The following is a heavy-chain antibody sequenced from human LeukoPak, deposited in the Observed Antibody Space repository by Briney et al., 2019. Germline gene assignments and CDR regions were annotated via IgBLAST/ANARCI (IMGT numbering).Heavy chain of an antibody. CDR2: ISGSGGST. Sequence: GGSLRLSCAASGSTFSSYAVSWVRQTPGKGLEWVSAISGSGGSTYYADSVKGRFTISRDNSKNTLYLQMNSLRAEDTAVYYCANTLTTVVIPGAFDIWGQGTMVTVSS. J-gene: IGHJ3*02. D-gene: IGHD4-23*01. CDR1: GSTFSSYA. CDR3: ANTLTTVVIPGAFDI. V-gene: IGHV3-23*01.